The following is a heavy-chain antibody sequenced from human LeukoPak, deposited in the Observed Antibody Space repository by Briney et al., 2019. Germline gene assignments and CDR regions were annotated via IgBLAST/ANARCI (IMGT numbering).Heavy chain of an antibody. D-gene: IGHD6-25*01. V-gene: IGHV2-5*02. CDR3: AHRPYIAARPNWFDP. CDR1: GFSLSTSGVG. CDR2: IYWDDDK. J-gene: IGHJ5*02. Sequence: SGPTLVKPPPTLTLTCTFSGFSLSTSGVGVGWIRQPPGKALEWLALIYWDDDKRYSPSLKSRLTITKDTSKNQVVLTMTNMDPVDTATYYCAHRPYIAARPNWFDPWGQGTLVTVSS.